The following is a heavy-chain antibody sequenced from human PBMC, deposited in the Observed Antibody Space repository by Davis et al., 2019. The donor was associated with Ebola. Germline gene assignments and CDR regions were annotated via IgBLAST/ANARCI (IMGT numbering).Heavy chain of an antibody. J-gene: IGHJ6*02. CDR1: GFTFSNTD. CDR2: INYVGDSR. Sequence: GESLKISCEASGFTFSNTDMNWVRQAPGKGLEWVSNINYVGDSRSYADSVRGRFSISRDDSKNTVYLQMNNLRAEDTAVYYCAKDLLWWSASDVWGQGTTVTVSS. V-gene: IGHV3-23*01. CDR3: AKDLLWWSASDV. D-gene: IGHD2-21*01.